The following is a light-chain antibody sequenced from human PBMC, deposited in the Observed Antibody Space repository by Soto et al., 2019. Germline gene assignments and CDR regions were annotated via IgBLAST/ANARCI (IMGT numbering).Light chain of an antibody. J-gene: IGKJ5*01. V-gene: IGKV1-33*01. CDR1: QGIGTF. CDR2: DAS. Sequence: DIQMTQSPSSLSASIGDRVTITCQASQGIGTFLNWFQQRPGRPPKLMIYDASTLETGVPSRFSGSGSGSDFTFTISGLQPEDIATYYCQQYDVLPPTFGQGTRLEIK. CDR3: QQYDVLPPT.